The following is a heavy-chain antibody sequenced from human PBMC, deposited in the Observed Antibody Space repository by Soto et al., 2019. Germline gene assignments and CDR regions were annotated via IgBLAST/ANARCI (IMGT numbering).Heavy chain of an antibody. D-gene: IGHD3-22*01. CDR3: VSARLRGYDNSGFYS. CDR2: SNPYNGHK. J-gene: IGHJ5*02. Sequence: QVQLLQSGAELRKPGASVKVSCQAFGYSFSYYGINWVRQAPGQGLEWMGWSNPYNGHKNYAQKFADRPTMTTDTSTATVSMELRNLKSDDTAVYYCVSARLRGYDNSGFYSWGQGTLVTVSS. CDR1: GYSFSYYG. V-gene: IGHV1-18*01.